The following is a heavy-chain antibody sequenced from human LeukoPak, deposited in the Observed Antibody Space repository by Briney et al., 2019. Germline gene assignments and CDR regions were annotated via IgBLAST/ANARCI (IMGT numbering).Heavy chain of an antibody. D-gene: IGHD1-1*01. CDR3: ARDIMEWHYYGMDV. Sequence: GRSLRLSCAASGFTFSSYAMHWVRQAPGKGLEWVAVKSYDGSNKYYADSVKGRFTISRDNSKNTLYLQMNSLRAEDTAVYYCARDIMEWHYYGMDVWGQGTTVTVSS. V-gene: IGHV3-30-3*01. J-gene: IGHJ6*02. CDR2: KSYDGSNK. CDR1: GFTFSSYA.